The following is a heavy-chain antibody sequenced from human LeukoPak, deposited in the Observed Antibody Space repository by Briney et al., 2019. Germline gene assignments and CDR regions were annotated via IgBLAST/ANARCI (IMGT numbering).Heavy chain of an antibody. CDR2: IFHTGST. CDR3: ASSDDIVIVPGTSQQYLLH. J-gene: IGHJ1*01. Sequence: PETLSLTCTVSGGSIRNYFWSWIRQPPGKGLEWLGYIFHTGSTYYDPTLRSRVTISVDTSKNQISLQLSSVTAADTAVYFCASSDDIVIVPGTSQQYLLHWGRGTLVTVSS. V-gene: IGHV4-59*01. D-gene: IGHD3-16*02. CDR1: GGSIRNYF.